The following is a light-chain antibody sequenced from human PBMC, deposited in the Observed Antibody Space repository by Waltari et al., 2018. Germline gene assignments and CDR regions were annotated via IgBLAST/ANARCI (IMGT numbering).Light chain of an antibody. CDR3: QHRSSWPLT. Sequence: EIVLTQSPATLSLSPGERATLSCRASQSVSSYLGWYQQKPGQAPRLVIHDASNRATGIPARVSGSGSGTDFTLTISSLEPEDFAVYYCQHRSSWPLTFGGGTKVEIK. V-gene: IGKV3-11*01. CDR2: DAS. J-gene: IGKJ4*01. CDR1: QSVSSY.